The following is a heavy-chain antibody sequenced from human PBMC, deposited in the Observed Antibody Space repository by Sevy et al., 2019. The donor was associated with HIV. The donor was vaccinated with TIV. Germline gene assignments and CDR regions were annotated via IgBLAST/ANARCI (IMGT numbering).Heavy chain of an antibody. CDR3: ARVPFNYYDSSGYYLDY. CDR2: IYSGGST. D-gene: IGHD3-22*01. CDR1: GFTVSSNY. Sequence: GGSLRLTCAASGFTVSSNYMSWVRQAPGKGLEWVSVIYSGGSTYYADSVKGRFTISRDNSKNTLYLQMNSLRAEDTAVYYCARVPFNYYDSSGYYLDYWVQGTLVTVSS. J-gene: IGHJ4*02. V-gene: IGHV3-66*01.